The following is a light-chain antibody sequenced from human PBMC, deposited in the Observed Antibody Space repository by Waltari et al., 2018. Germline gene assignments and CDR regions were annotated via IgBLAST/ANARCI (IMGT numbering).Light chain of an antibody. CDR2: DDD. CDR1: HIGTKA. V-gene: IGLV3-21*02. J-gene: IGLJ2*01. CDR3: QVWDSHTVV. Sequence: SYVLTQLSSMSVTPGQTARIVCGGRHIGTKAVHWYQRKAGQAPLLVLHDDDTRPSGIPVRFSGTNSGDTATLTISGVEAEDEADYFCQVWDSHTVVFGGGTNLTVL.